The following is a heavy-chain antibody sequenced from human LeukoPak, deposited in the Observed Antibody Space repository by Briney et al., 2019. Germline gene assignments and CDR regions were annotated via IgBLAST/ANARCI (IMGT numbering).Heavy chain of an antibody. Sequence: GASVKVSCKASGYTFTGYYMHWVRQAPGQGLEWMGWINPNSGDPNYAQNFQGRVTMSRDTSISTAYMELSSLRSGDKAVYYCVRGGDGDRRDFDYWGQGTLVTVSS. CDR1: GYTFTGYY. D-gene: IGHD5-24*01. CDR2: INPNSGDP. J-gene: IGHJ4*02. V-gene: IGHV1-2*02. CDR3: VRGGDGDRRDFDY.